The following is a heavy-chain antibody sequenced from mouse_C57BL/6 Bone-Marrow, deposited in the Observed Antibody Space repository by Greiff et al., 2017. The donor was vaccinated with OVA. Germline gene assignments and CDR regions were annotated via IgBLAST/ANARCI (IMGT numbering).Heavy chain of an antibody. Sequence: QVQLQQPGAELVKPGASVKLSCKASGYTFTSYWMHWVKQRPGQGLEWIGMIHPNSGSTNYNEKFKSKATLTVDKSSSTAYMQLSSLTSEDSAVYYCARKGPKCDEGEDWGQGTTLTVSS. V-gene: IGHV1-64*01. J-gene: IGHJ2*01. D-gene: IGHD3-3*01. CDR3: ARKGPKCDEGED. CDR1: GYTFTSYW. CDR2: IHPNSGST.